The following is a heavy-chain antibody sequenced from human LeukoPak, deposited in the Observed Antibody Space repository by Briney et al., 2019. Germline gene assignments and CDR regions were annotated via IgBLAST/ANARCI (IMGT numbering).Heavy chain of an antibody. Sequence: SETLSLTCTVSGGSISSYYWSWIRQPPGKGLEWIGYIYYSGSTNYNPSLKSRVTISVDTSKNQFSLKLSSVTAADTAVYYCAREKQLVPYYDAFDIWGQGTMVTVSS. CDR1: GGSISSYY. D-gene: IGHD6-6*01. CDR3: AREKQLVPYYDAFDI. V-gene: IGHV4-59*01. J-gene: IGHJ3*02. CDR2: IYYSGST.